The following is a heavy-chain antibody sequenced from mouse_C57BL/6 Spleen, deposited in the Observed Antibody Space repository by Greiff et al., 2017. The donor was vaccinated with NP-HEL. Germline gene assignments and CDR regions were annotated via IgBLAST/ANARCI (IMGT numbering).Heavy chain of an antibody. V-gene: IGHV1-82*01. CDR3: ARCTAQATLGHYYAMDY. J-gene: IGHJ4*01. CDR2: IYPGDGDT. D-gene: IGHD3-2*02. CDR1: GYAFSSSW. Sequence: QVQLKESGPELVKPGASVKISCKASGYAFSSSWMNWVKQRPGKGLEWIGRIYPGDGDTNYNGKFKGKATLTADKSSSTAYMQLSSLTSEDSAVYFCARCTAQATLGHYYAMDYWGQGTSVTVSS.